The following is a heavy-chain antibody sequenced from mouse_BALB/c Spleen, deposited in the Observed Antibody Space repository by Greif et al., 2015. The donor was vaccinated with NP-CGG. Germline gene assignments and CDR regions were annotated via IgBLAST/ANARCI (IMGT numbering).Heavy chain of an antibody. V-gene: IGHV5-4*02. CDR2: ISDGGSYT. D-gene: IGHD4-1*01. CDR1: GFTFSDYY. J-gene: IGHJ3*01. CDR3: ARELGLDWFAY. Sequence: EVKVEESGGGLVKPGGSLKLSCAASGFTFSDYYMYWVRQTPEKRLEWVATISDGGSYTYYPDSVKGRFTISRDNAKNNLYLQMSSLKSEDTAMYYCARELGLDWFAYWGQGTLVTVSA.